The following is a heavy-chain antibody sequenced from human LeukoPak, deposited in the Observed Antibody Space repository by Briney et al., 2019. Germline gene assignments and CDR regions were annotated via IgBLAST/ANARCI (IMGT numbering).Heavy chain of an antibody. J-gene: IGHJ4*02. CDR3: ARAYCSGGTCYHYFDY. D-gene: IGHD2-15*01. CDR2: INSDGSRT. Sequence: PGGSLRPSCAASGFTFSSYWMHWVRQAPGKGLVWVSRINSDGSRTTYADSVKGRFTICRDNAKITLYLQMNSLRAEDTAVYYCARAYCSGGTCYHYFDYWGQGGLVTVSS. CDR1: GFTFSSYW. V-gene: IGHV3-74*01.